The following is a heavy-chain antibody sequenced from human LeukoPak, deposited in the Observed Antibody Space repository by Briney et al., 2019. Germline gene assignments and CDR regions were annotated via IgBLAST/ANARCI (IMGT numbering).Heavy chain of an antibody. J-gene: IGHJ4*02. CDR2: IRYDGSNK. CDR1: GFTFSSYG. D-gene: IGHD6-19*01. V-gene: IGHV3-30*02. CDR3: ARFPYSSGWYYFDY. Sequence: GGSLRLSCAASGFTFSSYGMHWVRQAPGKGLEWVAFIRYDGSNKYYADSVKGRFTISRDNSKNTLYLQMNSLRAEDTAVYYCARFPYSSGWYYFDYWGQGTLVTVSS.